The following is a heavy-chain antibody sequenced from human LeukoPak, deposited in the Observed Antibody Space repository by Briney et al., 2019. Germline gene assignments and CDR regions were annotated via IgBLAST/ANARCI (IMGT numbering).Heavy chain of an antibody. V-gene: IGHV3-21*01. CDR1: GFTFSSYS. D-gene: IGHD1-1*01. CDR2: ISGDSTYI. Sequence: RGSLRLSPASSGFTFSSYSMNWGRQAPGEGLGRVSSISGDSTYIYNAGSVKGRFTISRDNAQASLYLQMISLRADDTAVYYCARVSGSLERQSDLDYWGQGTLVIVSS. J-gene: IGHJ4*02. CDR3: ARVSGSLERQSDLDY.